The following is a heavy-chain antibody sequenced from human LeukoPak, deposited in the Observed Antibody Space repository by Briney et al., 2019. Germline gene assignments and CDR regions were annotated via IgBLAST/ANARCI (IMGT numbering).Heavy chain of an antibody. CDR1: GGSISSSRYY. V-gene: IGHV4-39*01. CDR2: VYNSGSP. Sequence: SETLSLTCIVSGGSISSSRYYWGWIRQPPGKGLQWIGSVYNSGSPYYNPSLKSRVTISVDTSKNQFSLKLSSVTAADTAVYYCARHQGIAALRWGQGTLVTVSS. D-gene: IGHD6-13*01. J-gene: IGHJ4*02. CDR3: ARHQGIAALR.